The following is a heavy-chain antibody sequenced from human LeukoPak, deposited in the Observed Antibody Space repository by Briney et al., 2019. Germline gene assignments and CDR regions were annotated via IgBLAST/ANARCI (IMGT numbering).Heavy chain of an antibody. CDR3: ARVGASSITIFGVVMPEDSGIDAFDI. D-gene: IGHD3-3*01. CDR2: INPNSGGT. CDR1: GYTFTGYY. J-gene: IGHJ3*02. Sequence: ASVKVSCKASGYTFTGYYMHWVRQAPGQGLEWMGWINPNSGGTNYAQKFQGRVTMTRDTSISTAYMELSRLRSDDTAVYYCARVGASSITIFGVVMPEDSGIDAFDIWGQGTMVTVSS. V-gene: IGHV1-2*02.